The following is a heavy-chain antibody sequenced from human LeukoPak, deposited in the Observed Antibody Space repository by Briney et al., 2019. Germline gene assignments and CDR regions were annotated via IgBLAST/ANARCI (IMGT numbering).Heavy chain of an antibody. J-gene: IGHJ4*02. CDR2: ISSNGGST. V-gene: IGHV3-64*01. CDR1: GFTFSSYS. CDR3: ARGYSYGMVDY. D-gene: IGHD5-18*01. Sequence: GGSLRLSCAASGFTFSSYSMHWVRQAPGKGLEYVSAISSNGGSTYYANSVKGRFTISRDNAKNSLYLQMNSLRAEDTAVYYCARGYSYGMVDYWGQGTLVTVSS.